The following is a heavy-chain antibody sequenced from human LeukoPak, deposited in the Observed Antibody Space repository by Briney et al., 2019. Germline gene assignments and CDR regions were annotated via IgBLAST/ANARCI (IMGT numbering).Heavy chain of an antibody. CDR2: ISLNGGAT. V-gene: IGHV3-20*04. D-gene: IGHD3-10*02. J-gene: IGHJ4*02. CDR3: VQSITMFIG. Sequence: GGSLTLSCAASGFTFDEYGMSWVRQAQGKGLEWVSGISLNGGATGYADSVKGRFTISRDNGKNSLYLQMNSLRAEDTALYYCVQSITMFIGWGQGTLVTVSS. CDR1: GFTFDEYG.